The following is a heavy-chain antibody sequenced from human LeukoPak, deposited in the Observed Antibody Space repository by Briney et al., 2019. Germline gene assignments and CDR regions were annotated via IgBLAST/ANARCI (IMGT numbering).Heavy chain of an antibody. J-gene: IGHJ3*02. CDR3: ARQPANTAAFDI. V-gene: IGHV4-59*08. D-gene: IGHD5-18*01. CDR1: GGSINTYY. Sequence: PSETLSLTCTVSGGSINTYYWSWIRQPPGKGLEWIAYVRANGENNYNPSLKSRVAISLDTANDQISLTLNFVTAADTAIYYCARQPANTAAFDIWGRGTMVTISS. CDR2: VRANGEN.